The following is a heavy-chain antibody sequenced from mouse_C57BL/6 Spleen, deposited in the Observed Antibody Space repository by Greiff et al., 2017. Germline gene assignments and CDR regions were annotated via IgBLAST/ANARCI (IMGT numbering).Heavy chain of an antibody. V-gene: IGHV1-74*01. CDR2: IHPSDSDT. CDR1: GYTFTSYW. D-gene: IGHD2-5*01. CDR3: ARGRGYSNYVDYARDY. J-gene: IGHJ4*01. Sequence: QVQLQQPGAELVKPGASVKVSCKASGYTFTSYWMHWVKQRPGQGLEWIGRIHPSDSDTNYNQQFKGKATLTVDKSSSTAYMQLSSLTSEDSAVYYCARGRGYSNYVDYARDYWGQGTSVTVSS.